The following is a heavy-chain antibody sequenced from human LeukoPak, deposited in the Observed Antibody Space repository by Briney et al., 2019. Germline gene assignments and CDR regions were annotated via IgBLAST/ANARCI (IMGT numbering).Heavy chain of an antibody. J-gene: IGHJ4*02. V-gene: IGHV3-64*01. D-gene: IGHD3-9*01. Sequence: GGSLRLSCAASGFTFSSYAMHWVRQAPGKGLEYVSAISSNGGSTYYANSVKGRFTISRDNSKNTLYLQMGSLRAEDMAVYYCARDSYPSDYDILTGYYSFDYWGQGTLVTVSS. CDR3: ARDSYPSDYDILTGYYSFDY. CDR1: GFTFSSYA. CDR2: ISSNGGST.